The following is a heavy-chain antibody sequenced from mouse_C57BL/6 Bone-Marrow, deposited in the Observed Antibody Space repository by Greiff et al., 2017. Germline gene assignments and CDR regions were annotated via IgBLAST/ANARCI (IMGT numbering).Heavy chain of an antibody. D-gene: IGHD2-1*01. CDR1: GFSLTSYG. J-gene: IGHJ4*01. V-gene: IGHV2-2*01. CDR2: IWSGGST. CDR3: AREIYYGNLYAMDY. Sequence: VQRVESGPGLVQPSQSLSITCTVSGFSLTSYGVHWVRQSPGKGLEWLGVIWSGGSTDYNAAFISRLSISKDNSKSQVFFKMNSLQADDTAIYYCAREIYYGNLYAMDYWGQGTSVTVSS.